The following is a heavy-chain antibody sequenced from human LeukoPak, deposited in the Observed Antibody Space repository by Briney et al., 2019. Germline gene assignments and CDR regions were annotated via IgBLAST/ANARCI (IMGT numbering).Heavy chain of an antibody. CDR2: ISAYNGNT. CDR3: AKVYGSGSYYMDV. J-gene: IGHJ6*03. D-gene: IGHD3-10*01. CDR1: GYTFTSYG. V-gene: IGHV1-18*01. Sequence: ASVKVSCKASGYTFTSYGISWVRQAPGQGLEWMGWISAYNGNTKYSQHFQGRATITRDTSASTAYMELSSLRSEDTAVYYCAKVYGSGSYYMDVWGKGTTVTVSS.